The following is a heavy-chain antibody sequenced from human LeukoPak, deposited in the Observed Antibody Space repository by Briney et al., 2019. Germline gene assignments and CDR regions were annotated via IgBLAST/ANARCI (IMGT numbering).Heavy chain of an antibody. D-gene: IGHD2-15*01. V-gene: IGHV3-48*04. J-gene: IGHJ4*02. CDR3: ATETGYRPGY. Sequence: GGSLRLSCAASGFTFSSYSMNWVRQAPGKGLEWVSYISSSSSTIYYADSVKGRFTISRDNAKNSLYLQMNSLRAEDTAVYYCATETGYRPGYWGQGTLVTVSS. CDR2: ISSSSSTI. CDR1: GFTFSSYS.